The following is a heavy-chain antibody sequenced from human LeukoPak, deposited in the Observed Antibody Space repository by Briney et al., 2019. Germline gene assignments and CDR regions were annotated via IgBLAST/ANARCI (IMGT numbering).Heavy chain of an antibody. V-gene: IGHV3-23*01. CDR2: SPDTT. D-gene: IGHD4-23*01. CDR3: ARSRGPGNHFFDY. CDR1: GFTFSSYA. Sequence: PGGSLRLSCAASGFTFSSYAMSWVRQAPRKGLEWVSTSPDTTYYTDSVRGRFTISRDTSKNTLYLQMNSLGAADTAVYYCARSRGPGNHFFDYWGQGALVTVSS. J-gene: IGHJ4*02.